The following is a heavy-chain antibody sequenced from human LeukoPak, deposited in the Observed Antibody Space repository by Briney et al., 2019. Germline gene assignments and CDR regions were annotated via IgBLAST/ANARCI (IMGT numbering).Heavy chain of an antibody. J-gene: IGHJ3*02. CDR2: IWYDGSNK. Sequence: SGGSLRLSCAASGFTFSSYGMHWVRQAPGKGLEWVAVIWYDGSNKYYADSVKGRFTISRDNSKNTLSLQMNSLRAEDTAVYYCAKDPDSDSSGYYYDDAFDIWGQGTMVTVSS. CDR3: AKDPDSDSSGYYYDDAFDI. V-gene: IGHV3-33*06. D-gene: IGHD3-22*01. CDR1: GFTFSSYG.